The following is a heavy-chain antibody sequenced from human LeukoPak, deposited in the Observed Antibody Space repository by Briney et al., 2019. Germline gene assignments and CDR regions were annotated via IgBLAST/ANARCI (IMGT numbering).Heavy chain of an antibody. CDR3: ARDYTPTVNWFDP. CDR1: GYSISSGYH. CDR2: IYHSGST. D-gene: IGHD4-11*01. V-gene: IGHV4-38-2*02. J-gene: IGHJ5*02. Sequence: SETLSLTCTVSGYSISSGYHWGWIRQPPGKGLEWIGSIYHSGSTYYNPSLKSRVTISVDTSKNQFSLKLSSVTAADTAVYYCARDYTPTVNWFDPWGQGTLVTVSS.